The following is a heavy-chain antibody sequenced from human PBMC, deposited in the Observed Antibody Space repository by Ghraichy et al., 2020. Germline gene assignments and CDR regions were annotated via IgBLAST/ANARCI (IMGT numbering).Heavy chain of an antibody. J-gene: IGHJ3*02. D-gene: IGHD1-26*01. V-gene: IGHV5-51*01. Sequence: GESLNISCKGSGYSFTSYWIGWVRQMPGKGLEWMGIIYPGDSDTRYSPSFQGQVTISADKSISTAYLQWSSLKASDTAMYYCAGVGAIRNDAFDIWGQGTMVTVSS. CDR3: AGVGAIRNDAFDI. CDR1: GYSFTSYW. CDR2: IYPGDSDT.